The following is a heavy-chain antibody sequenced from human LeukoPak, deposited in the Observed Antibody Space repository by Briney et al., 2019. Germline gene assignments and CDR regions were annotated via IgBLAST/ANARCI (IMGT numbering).Heavy chain of an antibody. CDR1: GFTFSSYG. V-gene: IGHV3-30*02. CDR2: IRYDGSNR. D-gene: IGHD4-17*01. Sequence: PGGSLRLSCAASGFTFSSYGMHWVRQAPGKGLEWVAFIRYDGSNRYYADSVKGRFTISRDNSKNTLCLQMNSLRAEDTAVYYCAKVGMTTVTTAYWGQGTLVTVSS. CDR3: AKVGMTTVTTAY. J-gene: IGHJ4*02.